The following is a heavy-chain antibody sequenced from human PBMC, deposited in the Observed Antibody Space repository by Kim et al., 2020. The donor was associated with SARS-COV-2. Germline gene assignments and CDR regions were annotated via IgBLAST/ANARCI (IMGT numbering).Heavy chain of an antibody. CDR1: GFTFSSYA. J-gene: IGHJ4*02. Sequence: GGSLRLSCAASGFTFSSYAMSWVRQAPGKGLEWVSAISGSGGSTYYADSVKGRFTISRDNAKNTLYLQMNSLRAEDTAVYYCASYEKSTGFVYWGQGTLGTLSS. CDR2: ISGSGGST. D-gene: IGHD5-12*01. V-gene: IGHV3-23*01. CDR3: ASYEKSTGFVY.